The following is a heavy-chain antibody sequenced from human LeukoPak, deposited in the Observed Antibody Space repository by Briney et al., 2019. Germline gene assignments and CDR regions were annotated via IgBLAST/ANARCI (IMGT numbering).Heavy chain of an antibody. D-gene: IGHD6-6*01. CDR3: ASLQLVNY. Sequence: SETLSLTCTVSGGSISSYYWSWIRQPPGKGLEWIGYIYYSGSTNYNPSLKSRVTISVDTSKNQFSLKLSSVTAADTAVYYCASLQLVNYWGQGTLVTVSS. V-gene: IGHV4-59*01. J-gene: IGHJ4*02. CDR2: IYYSGST. CDR1: GGSISSYY.